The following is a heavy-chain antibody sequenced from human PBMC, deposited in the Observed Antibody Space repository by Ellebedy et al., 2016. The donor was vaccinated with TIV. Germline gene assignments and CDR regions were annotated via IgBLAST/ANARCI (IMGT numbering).Heavy chain of an antibody. CDR3: ARRRQLIRGSWFDP. Sequence: MPSETLSLTCAVYGGSFSGYYWTWIRQSPGKGLEWLGEIVHNGSTNYNPSLKSRVIISVGTSKNHFSLRLNSVTAADTAVYYCARRRQLIRGSWFDPWGQGTRVTVSS. V-gene: IGHV4-34*12. D-gene: IGHD1-1*01. J-gene: IGHJ5*02. CDR1: GGSFSGYY. CDR2: IVHNGST.